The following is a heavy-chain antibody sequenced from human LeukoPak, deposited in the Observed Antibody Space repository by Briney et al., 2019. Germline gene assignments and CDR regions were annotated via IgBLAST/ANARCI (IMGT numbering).Heavy chain of an antibody. CDR1: GFTFSDYA. CDR3: AKSPNGDSSGYYFDY. J-gene: IGHJ4*02. CDR2: ISYDGSNK. V-gene: IGHV3-30*04. Sequence: GGSLRLSCAASGFTFSDYAMHWVRQAPGKGLEWVAVISYDGSNKYYADSVKGRSTISRDNSKNTLYLQMNSLRAEDTAVYYCAKSPNGDSSGYYFDYWGQGTLVTVSS. D-gene: IGHD3-22*01.